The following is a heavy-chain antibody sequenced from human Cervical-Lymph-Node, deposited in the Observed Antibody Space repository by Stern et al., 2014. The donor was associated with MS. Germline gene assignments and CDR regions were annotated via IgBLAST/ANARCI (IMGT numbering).Heavy chain of an antibody. CDR3: ARALVRHSSSLHFDY. J-gene: IGHJ4*02. CDR1: GDSISNNNW. D-gene: IGHD6-6*01. CDR2: IYHSGYT. V-gene: IGHV4-4*02. Sequence: VQLQESGPGLVKPSGTLSLTCAVSGDSISNNNWWTWVRQPPGKGLEWIGEIYHSGYTNYHASLQSRVTISVDKSKNQFSLNLNSVTATDTAVYYCARALVRHSSSLHFDYWGQGTLVTVSS.